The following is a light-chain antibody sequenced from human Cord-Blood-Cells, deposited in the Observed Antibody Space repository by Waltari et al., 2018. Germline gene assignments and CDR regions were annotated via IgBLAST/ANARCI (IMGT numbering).Light chain of an antibody. CDR3: SSYTSSSTWV. Sequence: QSALTQPASVSGSPGPSITISCTGTSSDVGGYNYVSWYQQHPGKAPKLMTYDVSNRPSGVSNRFAGSKSGNTASLTISGLQAEDEADYYCSSYTSSSTWVFGGGTKLALL. CDR2: DVS. J-gene: IGLJ3*02. CDR1: SSDVGGYNY. V-gene: IGLV2-14*03.